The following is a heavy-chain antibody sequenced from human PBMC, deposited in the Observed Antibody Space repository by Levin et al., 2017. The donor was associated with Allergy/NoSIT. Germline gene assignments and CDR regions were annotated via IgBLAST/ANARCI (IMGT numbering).Heavy chain of an antibody. CDR3: AREEDILTGYYPNWFDP. V-gene: IGHV4-4*07. J-gene: IGHJ5*02. CDR1: GGSISSYY. Sequence: SQTLSLTCTVSGGSISSYYWSWIRQPAGKGLEWIGRIYTSGSTNYNPSLKSRVTMSVDTSKNQFSLKLSSVTAADTAVYYCAREEDILTGYYPNWFDPWGQGTLVTVSS. CDR2: IYTSGST. D-gene: IGHD3-9*01.